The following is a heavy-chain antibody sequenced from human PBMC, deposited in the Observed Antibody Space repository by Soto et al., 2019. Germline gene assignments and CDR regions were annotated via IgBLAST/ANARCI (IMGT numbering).Heavy chain of an antibody. CDR3: ARDHPHSYGVYYFDY. CDR1: GGSISNYY. Sequence: TLSLTCTVSGGSISNYYWSWIRQPPGKGLEWIGYIYSSGSTHYNPSLQSRVTISIDTSKNQVSLKVNSVTAADTAVYYCARDHPHSYGVYYFDYWGQGTPVTVSS. J-gene: IGHJ4*02. V-gene: IGHV4-59*01. D-gene: IGHD5-18*01. CDR2: IYSSGST.